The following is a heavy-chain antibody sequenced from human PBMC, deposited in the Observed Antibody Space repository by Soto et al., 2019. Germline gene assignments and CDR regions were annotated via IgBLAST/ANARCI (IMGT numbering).Heavy chain of an antibody. CDR3: ARDPADCSGGSCLYSYGMDV. CDR1: GYTFTSYY. V-gene: IGHV1-46*01. CDR2: INPSGGST. Sequence: GASVKVSCKASGYTFTSYYMHWVRQAPGQGLEWMGIINPSGGSTSYAQKFQGRVTMTRDTSTSTVYMELSSLRSDDTAVYYCARDPADCSGGSCLYSYGMDVWGQGTTVTVSS. J-gene: IGHJ6*02. D-gene: IGHD2-15*01.